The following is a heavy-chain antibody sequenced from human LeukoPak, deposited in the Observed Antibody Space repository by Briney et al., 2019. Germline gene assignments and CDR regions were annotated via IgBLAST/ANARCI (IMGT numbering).Heavy chain of an antibody. Sequence: PGGSLRLSCGDSGFTFSSYTMNWVRQAPGKGLEWVAGISSNAVSTYYADSVKSRFTISRDNSKNTVYLQMDSLGTEDTAVYYCARMPSTEIYYFYYMDVWGKGTTVTVSS. CDR1: GFTFSSYT. V-gene: IGHV3-23*01. D-gene: IGHD2-2*01. CDR2: ISSNAVST. CDR3: ARMPSTEIYYFYYMDV. J-gene: IGHJ6*03.